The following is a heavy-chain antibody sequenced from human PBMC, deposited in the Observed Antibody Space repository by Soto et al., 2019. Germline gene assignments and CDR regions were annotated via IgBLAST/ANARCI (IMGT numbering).Heavy chain of an antibody. J-gene: IGHJ4*02. Sequence: QVQLVQSGAEVKKPGASVKVSCKASGYTFTDYYLHWVRQAPGQGLEWMGWINPNSGDTNYAHKFQGRVTMTRDTSINTAYMELNSLRSDDTAVFYCARDYRRGNYGDYWGQGTLVTVSS. V-gene: IGHV1-2*02. CDR1: GYTFTDYY. D-gene: IGHD3-10*01. CDR2: INPNSGDT. CDR3: ARDYRRGNYGDY.